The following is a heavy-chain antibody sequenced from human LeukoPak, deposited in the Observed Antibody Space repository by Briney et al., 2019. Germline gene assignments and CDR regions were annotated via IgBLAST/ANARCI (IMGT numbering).Heavy chain of an antibody. CDR1: GFTFNNYN. Sequence: GGSLRLSCAASGFTFNNYNMNWVRQAPGKALERVSSITSSGTYIFYADSVKGRFTISRDNAKNSLYLQMNSLGPDDTAVYYCARDPYSGNYGNYYYYYMDVWGKGTTVTISS. V-gene: IGHV3-21*01. J-gene: IGHJ6*03. CDR3: ARDPYSGNYGNYYYYYMDV. D-gene: IGHD1-26*01. CDR2: ITSSGTYI.